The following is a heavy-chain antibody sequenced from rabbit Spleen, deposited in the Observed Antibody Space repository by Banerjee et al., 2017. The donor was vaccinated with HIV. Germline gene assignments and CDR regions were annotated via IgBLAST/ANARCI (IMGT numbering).Heavy chain of an antibody. CDR2: IDPVFGIT. Sequence: QSLEESGGGLVKPGGTLTLTCTVSGFSFSSNWICWVRQAPGKGLEWIGYIDPVFGITYYANWVNGRFTISSHNAQNTLFLQLNSLTAADTATYFCVREVAAKFSLWGQGTLVTVS. CDR1: GFSFSSNW. D-gene: IGHD4-1*01. CDR3: VREVAAKFSL. V-gene: IGHV1S7*01. J-gene: IGHJ4*01.